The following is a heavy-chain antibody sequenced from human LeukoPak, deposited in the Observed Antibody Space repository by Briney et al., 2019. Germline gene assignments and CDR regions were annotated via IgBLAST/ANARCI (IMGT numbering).Heavy chain of an antibody. Sequence: ASVKVSCKASGYTFTSYGISWVRQAPGQGLEWMGWISAYNGNTNYAQKLQGRVTMTTDTSTSTAYMELRSLRSDDTAVYYCARVLGFDWLLLTAGSGYSSGPLFPYFDYWGQGTLVTVSS. J-gene: IGHJ4*02. V-gene: IGHV1-18*01. CDR1: GYTFTSYG. CDR3: ARVLGFDWLLLTAGSGYSSGPLFPYFDY. CDR2: ISAYNGNT. D-gene: IGHD3-9*01.